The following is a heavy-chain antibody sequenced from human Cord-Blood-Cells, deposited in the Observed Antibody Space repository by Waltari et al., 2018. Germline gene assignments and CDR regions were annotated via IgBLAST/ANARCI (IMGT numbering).Heavy chain of an antibody. J-gene: IGHJ4*02. V-gene: IGHV1-18*01. D-gene: IGHD2-21*01. CDR1: GYTFTSYG. CDR3: ARTWAGDCGYFDY. Sequence: QVQLVQSGAEVKKPGASVKVSCKASGYTFTSYGISWVRQAPGQGLEWMGWISAYNVNTNYAQKLQGRVTRTTDTSTSTAYMERRNLRSDDTAVYYCARTWAGDCGYFDYWGQGTLVTVSS. CDR2: ISAYNVNT.